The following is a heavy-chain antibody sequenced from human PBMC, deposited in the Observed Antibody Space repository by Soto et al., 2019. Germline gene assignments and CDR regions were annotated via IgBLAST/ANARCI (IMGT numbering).Heavy chain of an antibody. V-gene: IGHV1-3*01. CDR2: INAGNGNT. D-gene: IGHD3-3*01. CDR1: GYTFTSYA. Sequence: QVPLVQAGAEVKKPGASVKVSCKASGYTFTSYAMHRVRQAPGQRLAWMGWINAGNGNTKYSQKFQGRVTITGDTPASTAYMELSSLRSEDTAVYSCASDFWSGYLDWFDPWGQGTLVTVSS. CDR3: ASDFWSGYLDWFDP. J-gene: IGHJ5*02.